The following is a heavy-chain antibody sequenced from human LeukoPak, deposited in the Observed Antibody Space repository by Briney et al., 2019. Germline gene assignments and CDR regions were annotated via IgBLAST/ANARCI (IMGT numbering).Heavy chain of an antibody. D-gene: IGHD5-24*01. CDR1: GYTFTDYY. V-gene: IGHV1-2*02. J-gene: IGHJ4*02. CDR2: INPNSGGT. Sequence: GASVKVSCTTSGYTFTDYYIHWVRQAPGQGLDWMGWINPNSGGTYYARKFQGRVTMTRDTSISTAYMELSRLKSEDTAVYYCAETLQLRMAPSFDYWGQGTLVTVSS. CDR3: AETLQLRMAPSFDY.